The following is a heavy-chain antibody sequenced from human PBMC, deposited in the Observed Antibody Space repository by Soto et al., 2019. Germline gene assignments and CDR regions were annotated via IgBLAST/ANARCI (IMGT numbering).Heavy chain of an antibody. CDR2: ISGSGGGT. D-gene: IGHD6-19*01. CDR3: AKDGHRSGWYYFDY. Sequence: PGGSLRLSCAASGFTFSSYAMTWVRQAPGKGLEWVSGISGSGGGTYYADSVKGRFTISRDNSKNTLYLQMNSLRAEDTAVYYCAKDGHRSGWYYFDYWGQGTLVTVSS. J-gene: IGHJ4*02. V-gene: IGHV3-23*01. CDR1: GFTFSSYA.